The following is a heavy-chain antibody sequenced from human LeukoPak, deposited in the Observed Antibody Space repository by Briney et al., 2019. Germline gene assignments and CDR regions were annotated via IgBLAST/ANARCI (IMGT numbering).Heavy chain of an antibody. V-gene: IGHV3-30*18. J-gene: IGHJ4*02. Sequence: GGSLRLSCAASGFTFSNYAMSWVRQGPGKGLEWVAVISYDGSNKYYADSVKGRFTISRDNFKNTLYLQMDSLRAEDTAVYYCAKGLYGSGSYSPIDYWGQGTLVTVSS. CDR1: GFTFSNYA. CDR3: AKGLYGSGSYSPIDY. D-gene: IGHD3-10*01. CDR2: ISYDGSNK.